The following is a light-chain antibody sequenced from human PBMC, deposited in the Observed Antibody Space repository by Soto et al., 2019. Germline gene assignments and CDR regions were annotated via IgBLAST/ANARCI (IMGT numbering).Light chain of an antibody. CDR2: EVS. CDR3: SSHTSTSTRV. Sequence: QSALTQPASVSGSPGQSITISCTGTSSDVGGYNYVSWYQQHPGKVPKLMIYEVSNRPSGVSYRFSGSKSGNTASLTISGLQAEDEADYYCSSHTSTSTRVFGTGTKLTVL. J-gene: IGLJ1*01. V-gene: IGLV2-14*01. CDR1: SSDVGGYNY.